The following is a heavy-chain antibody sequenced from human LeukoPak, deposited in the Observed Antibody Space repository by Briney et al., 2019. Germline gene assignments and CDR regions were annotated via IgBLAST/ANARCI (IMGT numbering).Heavy chain of an antibody. CDR3: ARQLQWLVKFWFDP. V-gene: IGHV4-39*01. CDR2: IYYSGST. J-gene: IGHJ5*02. Sequence: SETLSLTCSVSGDSISSRDYYWSWIRQPPGKGLEWIGYIYYSGSTYYNPSLKSRVTISVDTSKNQFSLKLSSVTAADTAVYYCARQLQWLVKFWFDPWGQGTLVTVSS. D-gene: IGHD6-19*01. CDR1: GDSISSRDYY.